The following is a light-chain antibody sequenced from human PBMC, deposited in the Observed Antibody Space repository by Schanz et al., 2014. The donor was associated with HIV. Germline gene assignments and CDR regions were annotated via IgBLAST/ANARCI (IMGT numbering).Light chain of an antibody. Sequence: DIQLTQSPSFLSASVGDRVTITCRASQGISNSLAWYQQRPGKAPKVLIYAASTLQRGVPSRFSGSGSGTEFTLTISSLQPEDFATYYCQRCDRVPHTFGGGTKVEMK. CDR1: QGISNS. V-gene: IGKV1-9*01. CDR3: QRCDRVPHT. CDR2: AAS. J-gene: IGKJ4*01.